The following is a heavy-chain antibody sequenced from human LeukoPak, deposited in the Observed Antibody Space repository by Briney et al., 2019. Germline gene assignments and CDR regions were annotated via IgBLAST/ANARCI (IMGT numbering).Heavy chain of an antibody. D-gene: IGHD5-12*01. CDR2: IYASGST. CDR1: GGSISTSNYY. J-gene: IGHJ5*02. CDR3: ARGMAAAYDYNWFDP. Sequence: SETLSLTCTVSGGSISTSNYYWSWIRQPAGKGLEWIGRIYASGSTRYDPSLKSRVTMSVDTSKNQFSLKLTSVTAADTAVYFCARGMAAAYDYNWFDPWGQGTLVTVSS. V-gene: IGHV4-61*02.